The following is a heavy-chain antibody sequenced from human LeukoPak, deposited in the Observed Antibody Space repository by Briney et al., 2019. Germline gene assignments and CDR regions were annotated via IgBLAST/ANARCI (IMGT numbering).Heavy chain of an antibody. V-gene: IGHV2-5*02. CDR1: GFSLSTSGVG. J-gene: IGHJ3*02. CDR3: AHRRAVSGFLEWLFDAFDI. Sequence: ESGPTLVKPTQTLTLTCTFSGFSLSTSGVGVGWIRQPPGKALEWLAVIYWDDDKRYSPSLKSRLTITKDTSKNQVVLTMTNMDPVDTATYYCAHRRAVSGFLEWLFDAFDIWGQGTMVTVSS. CDR2: IYWDDDK. D-gene: IGHD3-3*01.